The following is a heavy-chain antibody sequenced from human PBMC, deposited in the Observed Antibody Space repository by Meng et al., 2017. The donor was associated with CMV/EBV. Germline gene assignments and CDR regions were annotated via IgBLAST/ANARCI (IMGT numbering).Heavy chain of an antibody. Sequence: GESLKISCKASGYTFTSYGISWVRQAPGQGLEWMGWISAYNGNTNYAQKLQGRVTMTTDTSTSTAYMELRSLRSDDTAVYYCAREGQLEWFRISSYGMDVWGQGTTVTVSS. V-gene: IGHV1-18*01. CDR3: AREGQLEWFRISSYGMDV. CDR1: GYTFTSYG. D-gene: IGHD3-3*01. CDR2: ISAYNGNT. J-gene: IGHJ6*02.